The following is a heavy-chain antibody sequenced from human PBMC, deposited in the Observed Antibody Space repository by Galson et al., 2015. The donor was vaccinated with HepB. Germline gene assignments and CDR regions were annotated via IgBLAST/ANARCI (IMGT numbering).Heavy chain of an antibody. D-gene: IGHD1-14*01. Sequence: ETLSLTCAVSGYSISSGYYWGWIRQPPGKGLEWIGSIYHSGSIYYNPSLKSRVTISVDTSKNQFSLKLSSVTAADTAVYYCARGTLGGSPTGGFYFDYWGQGTLVTVSS. V-gene: IGHV4-38-2*01. CDR2: IYHSGSI. CDR3: ARGTLGGSPTGGFYFDY. CDR1: GYSISSGYY. J-gene: IGHJ4*02.